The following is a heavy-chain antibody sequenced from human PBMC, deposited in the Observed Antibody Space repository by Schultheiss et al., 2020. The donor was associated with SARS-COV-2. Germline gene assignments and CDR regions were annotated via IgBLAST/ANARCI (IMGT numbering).Heavy chain of an antibody. CDR3: AREVLGYGRQFDY. CDR2: INHSGST. J-gene: IGHJ4*02. Sequence: SETLSLTCTIYGGSFSGHYWSWIRQPPGKGLEWIGEINHSGSTNYNPSLKSRVTISLDTSNNQFSLRLRSVTAADTAVYYCAREVLGYGRQFDYWGQGTLVTVSS. V-gene: IGHV4-34*01. CDR1: GGSFSGHY. D-gene: IGHD4-17*01.